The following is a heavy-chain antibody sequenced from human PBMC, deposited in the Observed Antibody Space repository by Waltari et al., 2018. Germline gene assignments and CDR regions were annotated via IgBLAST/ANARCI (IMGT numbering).Heavy chain of an antibody. D-gene: IGHD6-6*01. J-gene: IGHJ4*02. CDR1: GGSISSYY. CDR3: ARLKYSSSSFDY. V-gene: IGHV4-59*01. Sequence: QVQLQESGPGLVKPSETLSLTCPVSGGSISSYYWSWIRQPPGKGLEWIGYIYYSGSTNYNPSLKSRVTISVDTSKNQFSLKLSSVTAADTAVYYCARLKYSSSSFDYWGQGTLVTVSS. CDR2: IYYSGST.